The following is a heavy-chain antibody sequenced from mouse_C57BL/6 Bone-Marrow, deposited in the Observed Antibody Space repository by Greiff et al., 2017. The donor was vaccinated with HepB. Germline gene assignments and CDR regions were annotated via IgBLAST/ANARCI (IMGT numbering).Heavy chain of an antibody. D-gene: IGHD4-1*01. CDR2: ISSGSSTI. Sequence: EVKLMESGGGLVKPGGSLKLSCAASGFTFSDYGMHWVRQAPEKGLEWVAYISSGSSTIYYADTVKGRFTISRDNAKNTLFLQMTSLRSEDTAMYYCAKANWDVSPDYWGQGTTLTVSS. V-gene: IGHV5-17*01. CDR1: GFTFSDYG. J-gene: IGHJ2*01. CDR3: AKANWDVSPDY.